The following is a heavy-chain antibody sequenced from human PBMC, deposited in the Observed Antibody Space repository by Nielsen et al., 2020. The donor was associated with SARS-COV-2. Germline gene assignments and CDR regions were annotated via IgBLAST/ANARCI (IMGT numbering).Heavy chain of an antibody. Sequence: VRQMPGKGLEWVAVISYDGSNKYYADSVKGRFTISRDNSKNTLYLQMNSLRAEDTAVYYCAKDQGDGYNLVHYYYGMDVWGQGTTVTVSS. CDR3: AKDQGDGYNLVHYYYGMDV. V-gene: IGHV3-30*18. J-gene: IGHJ6*02. CDR2: ISYDGSNK. D-gene: IGHD5-24*01.